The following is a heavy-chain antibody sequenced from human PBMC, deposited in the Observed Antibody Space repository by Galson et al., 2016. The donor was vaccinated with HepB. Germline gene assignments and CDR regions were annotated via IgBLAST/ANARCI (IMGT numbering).Heavy chain of an antibody. Sequence: SLRLSCAASGFSLSNSKFGFSNYNMNWFRQAPGKGLVWVSRINSEGGGTNYADSVKGRFTISRDNAKNTLYLQMDSLRDEDTAVYYCARGIHGPEACHFDSWGQGSLVTVSS. J-gene: IGHJ4*02. CDR2: INSEGGGT. CDR3: ARGIHGPEACHFDS. CDR1: GFSLSNSKFGFSNYN. V-gene: IGHV3-74*01. D-gene: IGHD4-17*01.